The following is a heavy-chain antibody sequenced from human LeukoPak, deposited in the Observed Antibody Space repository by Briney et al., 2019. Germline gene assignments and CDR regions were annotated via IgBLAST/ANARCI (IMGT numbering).Heavy chain of an antibody. J-gene: IGHJ3*02. D-gene: IGHD6-6*01. CDR3: ARRYSSSAGASDAFDI. V-gene: IGHV5-51*01. Sequence: GESLKISCKGSGYSFTSYWIGWVRQLPGKGLEWMGIIYPGDSDTRYSPSFLGQVTISADKSISTAYLQWSSLKGSDTAMYYCARRYSSSAGASDAFDIWGQGTMVTVSS. CDR2: IYPGDSDT. CDR1: GYSFTSYW.